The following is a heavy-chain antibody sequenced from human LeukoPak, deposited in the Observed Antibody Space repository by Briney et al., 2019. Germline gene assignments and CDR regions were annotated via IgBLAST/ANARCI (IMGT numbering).Heavy chain of an antibody. Sequence: PSETLSLTCTVSGGSISSSSYYWGWIRQPPGKGLEWIGSIYYSGSTYYNPSLKNRVTISVDTSKNQFSLKLSSVTAADTAVYYCARGLYGSGTDFDNWGQGTLVTVSS. CDR1: GGSISSSSYY. D-gene: IGHD3-10*01. CDR3: ARGLYGSGTDFDN. J-gene: IGHJ4*02. V-gene: IGHV4-39*07. CDR2: IYYSGST.